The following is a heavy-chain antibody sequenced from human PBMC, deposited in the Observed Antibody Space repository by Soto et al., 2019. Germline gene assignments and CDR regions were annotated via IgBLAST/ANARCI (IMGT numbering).Heavy chain of an antibody. CDR2: IYYSGST. CDR1: GGSISSGGYY. Sequence: SETLSLTCTVSGGSISSGGYYWSWIRQHPGKGLEWIGYIYYSGSTYYNPSLKSRVTISVDTSKNQFSLKLSSVTAADTAVYYCARRTMNWFDPWGQGTLVTVSS. CDR3: ARRTMNWFDP. D-gene: IGHD3-22*01. V-gene: IGHV4-31*03. J-gene: IGHJ5*02.